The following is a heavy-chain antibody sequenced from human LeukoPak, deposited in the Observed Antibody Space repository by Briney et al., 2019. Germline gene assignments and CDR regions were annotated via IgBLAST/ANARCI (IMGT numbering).Heavy chain of an antibody. CDR2: IYPSGST. Sequence: SETLSLTCTVSGGSISSYYWSWIRQPAGKGLALIGRIYPSGSTNYNPSLKSRVTMSVDTSKNQFSLKLSSVTAADTAVYYCARAPTGTGGWNWFDPWGQGTLVTVSS. CDR3: ARAPTGTGGWNWFDP. D-gene: IGHD1-1*01. CDR1: GGSISSYY. J-gene: IGHJ5*02. V-gene: IGHV4-4*07.